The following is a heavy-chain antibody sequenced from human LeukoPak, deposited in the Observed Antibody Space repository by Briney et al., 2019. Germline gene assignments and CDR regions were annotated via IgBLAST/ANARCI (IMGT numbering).Heavy chain of an antibody. CDR2: ITSSWNT. CDR1: GGSISSSY. J-gene: IGHJ4*02. V-gene: IGHV4-4*07. Sequence: SETLSLTCTVSGGSISSSYWTWIRQPAGKGLEWIGRITSSWNTNYNPSLKSRGTMSVDTSKNQFSLQLTSVTAADTAVYYCAREGGSSVEGYWGQGTLVTVSS. D-gene: IGHD5-24*01. CDR3: AREGGSSVEGY.